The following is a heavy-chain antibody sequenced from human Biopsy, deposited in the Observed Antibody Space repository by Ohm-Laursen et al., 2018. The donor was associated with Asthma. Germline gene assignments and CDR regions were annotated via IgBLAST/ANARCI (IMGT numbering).Heavy chain of an antibody. V-gene: IGHV1-3*04. D-gene: IGHD3-9*01. CDR1: GYNFISFA. CDR3: ARTYYDFLTGQVKDVFDV. Sequence: GASVKASCKASGYNFISFAIHWVRQAPGQRLEWMGWVNTGNGDTKYSQKFQGRVTITRDTSASTAYMELRSLRSEDTATYYCARTYYDFLTGQVKDVFDVWGQGTMVTVSS. CDR2: VNTGNGDT. J-gene: IGHJ3*01.